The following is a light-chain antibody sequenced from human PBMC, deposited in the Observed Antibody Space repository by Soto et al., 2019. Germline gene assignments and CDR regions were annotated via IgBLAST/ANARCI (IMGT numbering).Light chain of an antibody. V-gene: IGLV2-14*01. CDR3: SSYTSTNTVV. Sequence: QSVLTQPASVSGSPGQSITISCTGTSSDVGNSNFVSWYQQYPGRAPKVLIYEVTNRASGVSYRFSGSKSGNTASLTISGLQAEDEADYYCSSYTSTNTVVFGGGTQLTVL. CDR1: SSDVGNSNF. CDR2: EVT. J-gene: IGLJ3*02.